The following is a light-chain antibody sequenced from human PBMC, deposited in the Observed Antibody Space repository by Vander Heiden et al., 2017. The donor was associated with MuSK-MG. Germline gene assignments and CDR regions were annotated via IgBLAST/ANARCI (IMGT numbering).Light chain of an antibody. Sequence: QSALTQPASVSGSPGQSITISWTGTSSDVGGDNYVSWYQQHPGKATKLMIYEVSNRHSGVSNRFSGSKSGNTASLTISGLQAEDEADYYCSSYTSSSTLVFGTGTKVTVL. CDR2: EVS. CDR1: SSDVGGDNY. CDR3: SSYTSSSTLV. V-gene: IGLV2-14*01. J-gene: IGLJ1*01.